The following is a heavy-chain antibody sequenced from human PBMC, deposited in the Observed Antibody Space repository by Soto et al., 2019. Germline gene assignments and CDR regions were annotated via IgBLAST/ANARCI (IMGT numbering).Heavy chain of an antibody. CDR3: ARSNSGYYEWFDL. D-gene: IGHD3-22*01. J-gene: IGHJ5*01. CDR1: GDSISNSNYY. Sequence: SETLSLTCTVSGDSISNSNYYWGWIRQPPGKGLEWIANIYYSGITYCNPSLKSRVAISVDTSKNQFSLKLSSVTAADTAIYYCARSNSGYYEWFDLWGQRTLVTVSS. CDR2: IYYSGIT. V-gene: IGHV4-39*01.